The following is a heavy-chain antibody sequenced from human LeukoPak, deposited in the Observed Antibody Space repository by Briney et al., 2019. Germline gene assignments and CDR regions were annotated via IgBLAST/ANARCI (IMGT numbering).Heavy chain of an antibody. J-gene: IGHJ4*02. CDR3: ARDSGGTMLRVDYFNS. D-gene: IGHD3-10*01. Sequence: PGGSLRLSCAASGFTFSSYGMSWVRQAPGKGLEWVSAISGSGGSTYYADSVKGRFTISRDNSKNTLYLQMNSLRAEDTAVYYCARDSGGTMLRVDYFNSWGQGTLVTVSS. V-gene: IGHV3-23*01. CDR1: GFTFSSYG. CDR2: ISGSGGST.